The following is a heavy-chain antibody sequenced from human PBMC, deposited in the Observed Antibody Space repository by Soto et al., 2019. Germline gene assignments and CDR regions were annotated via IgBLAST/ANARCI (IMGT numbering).Heavy chain of an antibody. V-gene: IGHV3-23*01. CDR3: AKDLLGSGWYEGTWDY. D-gene: IGHD6-19*01. CDR1: GFTFSSYA. CDR2: ISGSGGST. J-gene: IGHJ4*02. Sequence: EVQLLESGGGLVQPGGSLRLSCAASGFTFSSYAMSWVRQAPGKGLEWVSAISGSGGSTYYADSVKGRFIISRDNSKNTLYLQMNSLRAEDTAVYYCAKDLLGSGWYEGTWDYWGQGTLVTVSS.